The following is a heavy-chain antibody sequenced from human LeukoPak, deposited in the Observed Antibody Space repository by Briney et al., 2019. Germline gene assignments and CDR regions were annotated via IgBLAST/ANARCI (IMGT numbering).Heavy chain of an antibody. CDR2: ISSTSTTL. J-gene: IGHJ4*02. V-gene: IGHV3-48*04. CDR1: GFTFSSYT. Sequence: GGPLRLSCAASGFTFSSYTMNWVRQAPGKGLEWVSSISSTSTTLYYADSVRGRFTISRDNAKNSLYLQMNSLRAEDTALYYCARASLCSGGSCYSVDCWGQETLVTVSS. CDR3: ARASLCSGGSCYSVDC. D-gene: IGHD2-15*01.